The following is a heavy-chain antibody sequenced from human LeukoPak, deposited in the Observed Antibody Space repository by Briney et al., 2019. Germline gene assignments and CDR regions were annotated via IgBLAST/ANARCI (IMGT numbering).Heavy chain of an antibody. J-gene: IGHJ4*02. V-gene: IGHV3-23*01. CDR1: GFTFSSYA. CDR2: ISGSGGST. D-gene: IGHD2-2*01. Sequence: GGSLRLSCAASGFTFSSYAMSWVRQAPGKGLEWVSAISGSGGSTYHADSVKGRFTISRDNSKNTLYLQMNSLRAEDTAVYYCAKDFDIVVVPAAYGPFDYWGQGTLVTVSS. CDR3: AKDFDIVVVPAAYGPFDY.